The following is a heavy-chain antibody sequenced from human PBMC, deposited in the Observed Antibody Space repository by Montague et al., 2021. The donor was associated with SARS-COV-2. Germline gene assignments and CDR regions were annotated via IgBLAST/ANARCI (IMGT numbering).Heavy chain of an antibody. D-gene: IGHD3-3*01. CDR3: ARGGYSPLTIFGVVRSHYYFDY. J-gene: IGHJ4*02. CDR1: GFTFSSYA. Sequence: SLRLSCAASGFTFSSYAMSWVRQAPGKGLEWVSVIYSGGSSTYYADSVXGRFTISRDNSKNTLYLQMNSLRAEDTAVYYCARGGYSPLTIFGVVRSHYYFDYWGQGTLVTVSS. CDR2: IYSGGSST. V-gene: IGHV3-23*03.